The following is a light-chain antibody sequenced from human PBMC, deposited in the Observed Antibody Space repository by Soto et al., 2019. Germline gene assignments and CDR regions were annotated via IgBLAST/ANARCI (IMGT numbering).Light chain of an antibody. CDR3: QQYKNWPPMYT. Sequence: EIVMTQSPATLSVSPGERATLSCRASLSISKNLAWYQQKPGQAPRLLIYAASTRATGIPARFSGSGSGTEFTLTISSLQSEDFAVYFCQQYKNWPPMYTFGQGTKLEIK. CDR2: AAS. V-gene: IGKV3-15*01. CDR1: LSISKN. J-gene: IGKJ2*01.